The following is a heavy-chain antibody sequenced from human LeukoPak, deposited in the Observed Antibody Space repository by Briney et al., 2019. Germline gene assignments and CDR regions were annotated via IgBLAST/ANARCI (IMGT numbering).Heavy chain of an antibody. V-gene: IGHV3-21*01. Sequence: SGGSLRLSCAASGFTFSSYSMNWVRQAPGKGLEWVSSISSSSSYIYYADSVKGRFTISRDNAKNSLYLQMNSLRAEDTAVYYCARDYFDKMIAAAVTNWFDPWGQGTLVTVSS. CDR2: ISSSSSYI. D-gene: IGHD6-13*01. CDR3: ARDYFDKMIAAAVTNWFDP. J-gene: IGHJ5*02. CDR1: GFTFSSYS.